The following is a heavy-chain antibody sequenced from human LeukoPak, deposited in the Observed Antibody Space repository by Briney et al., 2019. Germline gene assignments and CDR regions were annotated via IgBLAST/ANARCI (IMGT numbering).Heavy chain of an antibody. Sequence: ASVRVSCKASGYTFTGYYMHWVRQAPGQGLEWMGWINPNSGGTNYAQKFQGWVTMTRDTSISTAYMELSRLRFDDTAVYYCARGGQRMGYCSGGSCPNWFDPWGQGTLVTVSS. J-gene: IGHJ5*02. D-gene: IGHD2-15*01. CDR1: GYTFTGYY. CDR3: ARGGQRMGYCSGGSCPNWFDP. CDR2: INPNSGGT. V-gene: IGHV1-2*04.